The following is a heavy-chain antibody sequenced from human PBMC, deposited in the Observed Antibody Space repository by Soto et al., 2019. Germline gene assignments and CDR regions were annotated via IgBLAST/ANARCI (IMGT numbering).Heavy chain of an antibody. CDR3: AIELRGLVPGPYYSFGRDI. J-gene: IGHJ6*02. CDR1: GGKTGGCD. D-gene: IGHD6-19*01. CDR2: IYYSGST. Sequence: ISLLCLVVGGKTGGCDWSSKRPTPGKGLEWIGYIYYSGSTNYNPSLKSRVTISEDTSKNQFSLKLSSVTAADTAVYYCAIELRGLVPGPYYSFGRDICGQANT. V-gene: IGHV4-59*01.